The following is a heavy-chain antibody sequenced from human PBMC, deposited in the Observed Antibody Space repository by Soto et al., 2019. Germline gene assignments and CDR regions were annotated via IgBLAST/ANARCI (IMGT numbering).Heavy chain of an antibody. D-gene: IGHD3-9*01. V-gene: IGHV4-61*08. Sequence: PSDPLSLTCYAASPSVRSDAFYYHRLRQAPGKGLEWVGYIYHTGKTNYSPSLRSRITISSDTSKNQFSLKVNSVTAADTAVYYCERATYYNLFTRVRWTYDIDPLGQGIQVTVSS. J-gene: IGHJ5*02. CDR3: ERATYYNLFTRVRWTYDIDP. CDR2: IYHTGKT. CDR1: SPSVRSDAFY.